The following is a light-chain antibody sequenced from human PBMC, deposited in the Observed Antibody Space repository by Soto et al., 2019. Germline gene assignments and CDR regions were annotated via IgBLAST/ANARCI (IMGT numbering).Light chain of an antibody. Sequence: QSVLTQPASVSGSPGQSITISCTGTSSDVGGYNYVSWYQQHPGKAPKLMIYDVSNRPSGVSNRFSGSKSGNTASLTISGLQAEDEADYYCGSYTSSSTPWVFGGGTKLTVL. CDR3: GSYTSSSTPWV. V-gene: IGLV2-14*01. J-gene: IGLJ3*02. CDR1: SSDVGGYNY. CDR2: DVS.